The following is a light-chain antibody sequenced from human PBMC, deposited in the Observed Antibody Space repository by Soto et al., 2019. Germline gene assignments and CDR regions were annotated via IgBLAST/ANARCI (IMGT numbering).Light chain of an antibody. CDR1: NSNIGKNY. CDR2: GNN. CDR3: ATWDNTLSAEV. Sequence: QSVLTQPPSVSAAPGQKVTSSCFGSNSNIGKNYVSWYQQLPGTAPKLLIYGNNNRHSGITDRISGSKSGTSATLGITTLQPGDEADYYCATWDNTLSAEVFGGGTKVTVL. J-gene: IGLJ3*02. V-gene: IGLV1-51*01.